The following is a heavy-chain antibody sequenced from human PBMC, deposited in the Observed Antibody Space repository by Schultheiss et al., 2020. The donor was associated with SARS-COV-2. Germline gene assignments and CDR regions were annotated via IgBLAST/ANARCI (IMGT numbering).Heavy chain of an antibody. D-gene: IGHD1-14*01. Sequence: GESLKISCAASGFTFSSYNMHWVRQAPGKGLEFVASIRSSGRDIYYADSVEGRFTISRDISKNTVYLQMKSLRAEDTAVYYCAREDTTVVASFDSWGQGTLVTVSS. CDR1: GFTFSSYN. CDR2: IRSSGRDI. J-gene: IGHJ4*02. V-gene: IGHV3-21*01. CDR3: AREDTTVVASFDS.